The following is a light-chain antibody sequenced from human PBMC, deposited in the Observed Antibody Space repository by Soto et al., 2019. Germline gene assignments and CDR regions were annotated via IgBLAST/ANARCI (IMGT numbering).Light chain of an antibody. CDR2: RDT. CDR1: NIGSKH. CDR3: QVWDSSTVV. Sequence: SYELTQPLSVSVALGQTARVTCGENNIGSKHVHWYQQKPGQAPVLVIYRDTNRPSGIPERFSGSNSGNTATLTISRAQAGDEADYYCQVWDSSTVVFGGGTKLTVL. V-gene: IGLV3-9*01. J-gene: IGLJ2*01.